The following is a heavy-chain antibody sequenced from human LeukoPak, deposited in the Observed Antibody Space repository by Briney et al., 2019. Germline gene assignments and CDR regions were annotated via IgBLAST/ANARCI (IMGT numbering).Heavy chain of an antibody. J-gene: IGHJ4*02. V-gene: IGHV1-69*05. CDR1: GGTFSSYA. CDR2: IIPIFGTA. CDR3: ARGFNHHDSSGLDY. Sequence: GASVKVSCKASGGTFSSYAISWVRQAPGQGLEWMGGIIPIFGTANYAQKFQGRVTITTDESTSTAYMELSSLRSEDTAVYYCARGFNHHDSSGLDYWGQGTLVTVSS. D-gene: IGHD3-22*01.